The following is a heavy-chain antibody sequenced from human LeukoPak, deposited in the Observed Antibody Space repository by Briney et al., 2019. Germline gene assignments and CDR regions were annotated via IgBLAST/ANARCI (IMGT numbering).Heavy chain of an antibody. Sequence: ASVKASCKASGYTFTSYGISWVRQAPGQGLEWMGWISAYNGNTNYAQKLQGRVTMTTDTSTSTAYMELRSLRSDDTAVYYCARVWRGYCRSTSCPVGHFDYWGQGTLVTVSS. D-gene: IGHD2-2*01. CDR1: GYTFTSYG. CDR3: ARVWRGYCRSTSCPVGHFDY. J-gene: IGHJ4*02. V-gene: IGHV1-18*01. CDR2: ISAYNGNT.